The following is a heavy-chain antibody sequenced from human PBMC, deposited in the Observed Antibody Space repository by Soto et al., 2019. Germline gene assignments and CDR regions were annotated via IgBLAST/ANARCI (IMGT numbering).Heavy chain of an antibody. D-gene: IGHD4-17*01. Sequence: QLQLQESGSGLVKPSQTLSLTCAVSGGSISSGGYSWSWIRQPPGKGLEWIGYIYHSGSTYYNPSLKSRVTTSVDRSKNQSSLKLSSVTAADTAVYYCARAHYGDYGYGMDVWGQGTTVTVSS. CDR1: GGSISSGGYS. CDR2: IYHSGST. CDR3: ARAHYGDYGYGMDV. V-gene: IGHV4-30-2*01. J-gene: IGHJ6*02.